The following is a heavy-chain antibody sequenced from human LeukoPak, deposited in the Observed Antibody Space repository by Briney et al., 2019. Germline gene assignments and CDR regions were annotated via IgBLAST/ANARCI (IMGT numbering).Heavy chain of an antibody. Sequence: GGSLRLSCAASGFTVSSNYMSWVRQAPGKGLEWVSVIYVDGTTYYADSVKGRFTISRDNAKNSLYLQMNSLRAEDTAMYYCARERQTGMVYYYYGMDVWGQGTTVTVSS. CDR1: GFTVSSNY. D-gene: IGHD1-1*01. CDR3: ARERQTGMVYYYYGMDV. V-gene: IGHV3-53*01. CDR2: IYVDGTT. J-gene: IGHJ6*02.